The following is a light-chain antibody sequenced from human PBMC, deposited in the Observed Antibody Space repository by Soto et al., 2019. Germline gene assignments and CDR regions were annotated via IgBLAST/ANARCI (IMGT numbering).Light chain of an antibody. J-gene: IGKJ1*01. CDR1: QSISSW. Sequence: IQMTQSPSSLSASVGDRVTVTCRASQSISSWLAWYQQKPGKAPKLLIYDASSMESGVPSRFSGSGSGTELTLTISSLQTDDFATYYCQQYNSYSPWTFGQGTKVDIK. CDR3: QQYNSYSPWT. CDR2: DAS. V-gene: IGKV1-5*01.